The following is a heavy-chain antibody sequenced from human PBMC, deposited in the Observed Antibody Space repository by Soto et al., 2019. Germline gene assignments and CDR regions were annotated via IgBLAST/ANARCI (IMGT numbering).Heavy chain of an antibody. D-gene: IGHD1-7*01. CDR1: GYTFSNDA. CDR3: ARASRYYWNYMMY. V-gene: IGHV1-18*01. CDR2: VSAYYGNT. J-gene: IGHJ4*02. Sequence: QVQLVQSGAEVKKPGASVKVSCKASGYTFSNDAITWVRQAPGQGLEWMGWVSAYYGNTNYAQKFKGRVTMTTDTSTSTAYMEIRSLRYDDTAVYFCARASRYYWNYMMYWGQGTLVTVSS.